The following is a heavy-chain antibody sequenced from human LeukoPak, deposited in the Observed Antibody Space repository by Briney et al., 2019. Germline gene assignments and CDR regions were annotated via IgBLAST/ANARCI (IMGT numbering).Heavy chain of an antibody. CDR3: AREFGYSGSYYFY. Sequence: SETLSLTCAVYGGSFSGYYWSWIRQPAGKGLEWIGRIYTSGSTNYNPSLKSRVTMSVDTSKNQFSLKLSSVTAADTAVYYCAREFGYSGSYYFYWGQGTLVTVSS. CDR1: GGSFSGYY. D-gene: IGHD1-26*01. V-gene: IGHV4-4*07. J-gene: IGHJ4*02. CDR2: IYTSGST.